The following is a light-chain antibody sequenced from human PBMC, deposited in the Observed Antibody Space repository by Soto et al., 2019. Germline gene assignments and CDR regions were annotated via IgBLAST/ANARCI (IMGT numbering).Light chain of an antibody. V-gene: IGKV3-20*01. J-gene: IGKJ2*01. CDR2: CAS. CDR1: QRVSSSY. Sequence: EIVLTQSPGTLSLSPRERTTLSFRARQRVSSSYLAWYQQKPGQAPRLLIYCASSRATGIPDRFSGSGSGTDFTLPISRLEPEDFAVYYCQQYGSPPNTFGQGTKLEIK. CDR3: QQYGSPPNT.